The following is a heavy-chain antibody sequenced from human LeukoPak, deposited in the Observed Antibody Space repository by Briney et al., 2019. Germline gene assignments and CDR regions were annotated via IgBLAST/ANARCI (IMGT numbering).Heavy chain of an antibody. CDR2: IYYSGST. CDR1: GGSISSYY. D-gene: IGHD3-10*01. V-gene: IGHV4-59*08. J-gene: IGHJ6*03. Sequence: PSETLSLTCTVSGGSISSYYWSWIRQPPGKGLELIGYIYYSGSTNYNPSLKSRVTISVDTSKNQFSLKLSSVTAADTAVYYCASGFRGAYYYYMDVWGKGTTVTVSS. CDR3: ASGFRGAYYYYMDV.